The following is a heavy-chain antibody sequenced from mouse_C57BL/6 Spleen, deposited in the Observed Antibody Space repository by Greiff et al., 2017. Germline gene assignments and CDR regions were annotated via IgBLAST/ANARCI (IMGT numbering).Heavy chain of an antibody. V-gene: IGHV3-6*01. CDR2: ISYDGSN. CDR1: GYSITSGYY. CDR3: ARKYDYAFDY. J-gene: IGHJ2*01. D-gene: IGHD2-4*01. Sequence: QSGPGLVKPSQSLSLTCSVTGYSITSGYYWNWIRQFPGNKLEWMGYISYDGSNNYNPSLKNRISITRDTSKNQFFLKLNSVTTEDTATYYCARKYDYAFDYWGQGTTLTVSS.